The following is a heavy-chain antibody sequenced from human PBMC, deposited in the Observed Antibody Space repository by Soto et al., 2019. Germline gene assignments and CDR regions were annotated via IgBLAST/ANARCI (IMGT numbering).Heavy chain of an antibody. CDR1: GFTFSTNS. CDR2: ITTSSSFR. V-gene: IGHV3-21*01. J-gene: IGHJ4*02. CDR3: ARDLGVALATLTLDY. Sequence: EVQLVESGGGLVKPGGSLRLSCAASGFTFSTNSMNWVRQAPGKGLEWVADITTSSSFRFYADSVKGRFTISRDDAKNSLYLQMNSLRAEDTGVYYCARDLGVALATLTLDYWGQGALVTVSS. D-gene: IGHD2-15*01.